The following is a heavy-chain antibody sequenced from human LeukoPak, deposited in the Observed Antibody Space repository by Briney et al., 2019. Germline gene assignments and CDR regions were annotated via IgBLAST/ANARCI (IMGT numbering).Heavy chain of an antibody. V-gene: IGHV3-23*01. J-gene: IGHJ6*03. D-gene: IGHD3-10*01. CDR1: GFTFSSYS. CDR2: ISGSGGST. CDR3: AKDLGNMVRGVPYYMDV. Sequence: GGSLRLSCAASGFTFSSYSLNWVRQAPGKGLEWVSAISGSGGSTYYADSVKGRFTISRDNSKNTLYLQMNSMRAEDTGVYYCAKDLGNMVRGVPYYMDVWGKGTTVTISS.